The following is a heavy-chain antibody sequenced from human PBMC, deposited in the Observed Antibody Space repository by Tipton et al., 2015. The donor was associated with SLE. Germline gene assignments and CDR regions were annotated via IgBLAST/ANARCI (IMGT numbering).Heavy chain of an antibody. J-gene: IGHJ4*02. V-gene: IGHV3-20*03. CDR3: ARQAYYDYIWGRWGSFDY. CDR2: IIWSGTIT. Sequence: VSGIIWSGTITGYVDSVRGRFTISRDNAKNSLYLQMNSLRAEDTAVYYSARQAYYDYIWGRWGSFDYWGQGTLVTVSS. D-gene: IGHD3-16*01.